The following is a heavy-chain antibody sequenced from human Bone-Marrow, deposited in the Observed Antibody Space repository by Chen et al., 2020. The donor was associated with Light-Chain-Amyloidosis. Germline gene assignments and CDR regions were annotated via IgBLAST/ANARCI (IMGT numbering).Heavy chain of an antibody. CDR1: GGSFSGYY. Sequence: QVQLQQWGAGLLKPSETLSLTCAVYGGSFSGYYWSWIRQPPGKGLEWIGEINHSGSTNYNPSLKSRVTISVDTSKNQFSLKLSSVTAADTAVYYCARGASYYDFWSGYYTRYYYYYMDVWGKGTTVTVSS. J-gene: IGHJ6*03. D-gene: IGHD3-3*01. CDR3: ARGASYYDFWSGYYTRYYYYYMDV. V-gene: IGHV4-34*01. CDR2: INHSGST.